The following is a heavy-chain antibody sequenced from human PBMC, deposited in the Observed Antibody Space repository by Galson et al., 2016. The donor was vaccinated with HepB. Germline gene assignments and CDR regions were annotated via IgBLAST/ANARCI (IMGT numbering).Heavy chain of an antibody. J-gene: IGHJ4*02. D-gene: IGHD2-15*01. CDR3: TRVVDPGLLPPYFDS. Sequence: SVKVSCKASGNTFSDYYMLWVRQAPGQGLEWMGWINPNTGDTNYAQKFQGRVTMTRDTSISTAYMELTRLRSDDTAVYYCTRVVDPGLLPPYFDSWGQGTLVTVSS. CDR2: INPNTGDT. CDR1: GNTFSDYY. V-gene: IGHV1-2*02.